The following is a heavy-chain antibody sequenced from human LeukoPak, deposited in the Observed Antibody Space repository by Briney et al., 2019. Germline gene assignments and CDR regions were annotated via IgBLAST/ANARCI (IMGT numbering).Heavy chain of an antibody. D-gene: IGHD3-10*01. CDR2: VYSNGST. J-gene: IGHJ3*01. CDR1: GFSFNTYW. Sequence: GSLRLSCAASGFSFNTYWMGWVRQPAGKGLEWIGRVYSNGSTNYNPSLMSRVTMSVDTSKNQFSLKLSSVTAADTAVYYCARAYYGSGVVNAFDVWGQGTMVTVSS. CDR3: ARAYYGSGVVNAFDV. V-gene: IGHV4-4*07.